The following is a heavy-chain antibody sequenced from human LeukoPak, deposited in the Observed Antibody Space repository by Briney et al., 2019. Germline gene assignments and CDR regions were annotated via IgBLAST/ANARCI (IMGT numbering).Heavy chain of an antibody. CDR2: ISYDGTNK. CDR1: GFTFSTYS. CDR3: AKDSDGYKSHSFDY. D-gene: IGHD5-24*01. J-gene: IGHJ4*02. V-gene: IGHV3-30*18. Sequence: GGSLRLSCAASGFTFSTYSMNWVRQAPGKGLEWVAVISYDGTNKYYADSVKGRFTISRDNSKNTLYLQMNSLRAEDTAVYYCAKDSDGYKSHSFDYWGQGTLVTVSS.